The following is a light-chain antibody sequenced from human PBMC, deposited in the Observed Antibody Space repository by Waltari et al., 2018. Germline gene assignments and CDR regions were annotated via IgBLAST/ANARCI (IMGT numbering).Light chain of an antibody. J-gene: IGKJ1*01. V-gene: IGKV3-20*01. CDR3: QQYGSSPPWT. Sequence: EIVLPQSPVTLSFSPGERATVSCRASQSVSSSYLAWYQQKPGQAPRLLIYGASSRATGIPDRFSGSGSGTDFTLTISRLEPEDFAVYYCQQYGSSPPWTFGQGTKVEIK. CDR1: QSVSSSY. CDR2: GAS.